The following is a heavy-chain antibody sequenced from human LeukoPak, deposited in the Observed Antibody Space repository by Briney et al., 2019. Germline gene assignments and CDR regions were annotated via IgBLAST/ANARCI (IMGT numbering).Heavy chain of an antibody. V-gene: IGHV3-21*01. Sequence: PGGSLRLSCAASGFTFRRYSLNWVRQAPGRELEWVSSISSSSSYIYYADSVKGRFTISRDNAKNSLYLQMNSLRAEDTAVYYCARDPYYYGSGSYGEHSDYWGQGTLVTVSS. D-gene: IGHD3-10*01. CDR1: GFTFRRYS. CDR3: ARDPYYYGSGSYGEHSDY. J-gene: IGHJ4*02. CDR2: ISSSSSYI.